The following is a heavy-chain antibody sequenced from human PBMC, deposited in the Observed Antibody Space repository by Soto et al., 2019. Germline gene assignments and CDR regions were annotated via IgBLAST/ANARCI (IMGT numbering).Heavy chain of an antibody. J-gene: IGHJ6*02. CDR1: ENTFTKYY. V-gene: IGHV1-46*01. Sequence: QVQLVQSGAEVKKPGASVKISCRPSENTFTKYYVHWVRQAPGQGLEWMGVIHPGIGNTNFAPRFQDRVTMTWDTSTGTVYMDLSSLRSDDTAVYYCAKDNSGWSLSGLDVWGQGTTVTVSS. CDR2: IHPGIGNT. D-gene: IGHD6-19*01. CDR3: AKDNSGWSLSGLDV.